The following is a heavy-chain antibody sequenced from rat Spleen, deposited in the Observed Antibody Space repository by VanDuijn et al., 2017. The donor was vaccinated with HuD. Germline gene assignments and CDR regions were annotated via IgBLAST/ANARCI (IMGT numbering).Heavy chain of an antibody. CDR3: ARPTTGIPFNY. D-gene: IGHD1-9*01. CDR2: IVYDGSNT. J-gene: IGHJ2*01. CDR1: GFTFSDYT. Sequence: EVQLVESGGGLVQPGRPLKLSCSASGFTFSDYTMAWVRQAPKKGLEWVAAIVYDGSNTFYRDSVKGRFTISRNNAKSTLYLQVDSLRSEDTAIYYCARPTTGIPFNYWGQGVMVTVSS. V-gene: IGHV5-17*01.